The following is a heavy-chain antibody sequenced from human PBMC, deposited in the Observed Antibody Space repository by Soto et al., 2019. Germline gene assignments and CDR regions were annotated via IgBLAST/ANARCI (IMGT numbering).Heavy chain of an antibody. CDR2: ISSSSSYT. J-gene: IGHJ4*02. D-gene: IGHD2-15*01. Sequence: PGGSLRLSCAASGFTFSDYYMSWIRQAPGKGLEWVSYISSSSSYTNYADSVKGRFTISRDNAKNSLYLQMNSLRAEDTAVYYCARSGESAYCSGGSCYSNFDYWGQGTLVTVSS. CDR3: ARSGESAYCSGGSCYSNFDY. CDR1: GFTFSDYY. V-gene: IGHV3-11*06.